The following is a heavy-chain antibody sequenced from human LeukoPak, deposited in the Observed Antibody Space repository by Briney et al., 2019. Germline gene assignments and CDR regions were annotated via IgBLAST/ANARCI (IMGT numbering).Heavy chain of an antibody. CDR3: AKWAGSGKQTKGYVGPFDF. D-gene: IGHD1-26*01. J-gene: IGHJ4*02. V-gene: IGHV3-23*01. Sequence: GGSLRLSCAASGFTFSNWAITWVRQAPGRGLEWVSSISGDGSGTYYADSVKGRFTVSRDNSKDTLYLEINSLRVEDTAVYYCAKWAGSGKQTKGYVGPFDFWGQGTLVTVSS. CDR2: ISGDGSGT. CDR1: GFTFSNWA.